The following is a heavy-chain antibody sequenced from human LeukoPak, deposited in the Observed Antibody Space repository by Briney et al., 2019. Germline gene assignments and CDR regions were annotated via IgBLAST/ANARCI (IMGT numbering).Heavy chain of an antibody. D-gene: IGHD3-10*01. Sequence: PGGSLRLSCAASGFTFSRYAMSWVRQAPGKGLEWVASISGSGGDTHYADSVKCRFTISRDISKNTLYVQMNSLRAEDTAVYYCVKDPGRNSWDFAYWGQGSLVTVSS. CDR3: VKDPGRNSWDFAY. J-gene: IGHJ4*02. CDR2: ISGSGGDT. CDR1: GFTFSRYA. V-gene: IGHV3-23*01.